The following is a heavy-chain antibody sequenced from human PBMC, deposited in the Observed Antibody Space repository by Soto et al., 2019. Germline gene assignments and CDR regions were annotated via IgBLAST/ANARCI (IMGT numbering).Heavy chain of an antibody. J-gene: IGHJ4*02. D-gene: IGHD3-10*01. V-gene: IGHV4-31*03. CDR1: GGSISSGGYY. CDR2: IYYSGST. CDR3: ARGPGTMAKIDY. Sequence: PSETLSLTCTVSGGSISSGGYYWSWIRQHPGKGLEWIGYIYYSGSTYYNPSLKSRVTISVDTSKNQFSLKLSSVTAADTAVYYCARGPGTMAKIDYWGQGTLVTVSS.